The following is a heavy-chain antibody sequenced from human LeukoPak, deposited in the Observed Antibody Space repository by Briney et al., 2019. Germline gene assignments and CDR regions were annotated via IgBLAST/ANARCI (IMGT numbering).Heavy chain of an antibody. CDR1: GFTFSSHW. J-gene: IGHJ6*03. D-gene: IGHD3-3*01. Sequence: PGGSLRLSCAASGFTFSSHWMSWVRQAPGKGLEWVANIKKDGSEKYYVDAVKGRFTISRDNAKTSLYLQMNSLRAEDTAVYYCARGNYDFWSGYYPTYYYYYYMDVWGKGTTVTVSS. CDR3: ARGNYDFWSGYYPTYYYYYYMDV. V-gene: IGHV3-7*01. CDR2: IKKDGSEK.